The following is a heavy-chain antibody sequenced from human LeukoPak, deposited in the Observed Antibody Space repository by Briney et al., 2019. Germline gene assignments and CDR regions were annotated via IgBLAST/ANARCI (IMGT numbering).Heavy chain of an antibody. V-gene: IGHV3-30*03. Sequence: GRSLRLSCAASGFTFSSYGMHWVRQAPGKGLEWVAVISYDGSNKYYADSVKGRFTISRDNSKNTLYLQMNSLRAERSSGPSRPPRWAYFDYWGQGTLVTVSS. J-gene: IGHJ4*02. CDR1: GFTFSSYG. CDR2: ISYDGSNK. D-gene: IGHD6-13*01. CDR3: PPRWAYFDY.